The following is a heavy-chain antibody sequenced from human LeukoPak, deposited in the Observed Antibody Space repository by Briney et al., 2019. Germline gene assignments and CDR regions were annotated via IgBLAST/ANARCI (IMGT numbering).Heavy chain of an antibody. CDR2: ISAYNGNT. CDR3: ARAVRYFDWLLSGGVDY. CDR1: GYTFTSYG. Sequence: ASVKVSCKASGYTFTSYGISWVRQAPGQGLEWMGWISAYNGNTNYAQKVQGRVTMTTDTSTSTAYMELRSLRSDDTAVYHCARAVRYFDWLLSGGVDYWGQGTLVTVSS. D-gene: IGHD3-9*01. V-gene: IGHV1-18*01. J-gene: IGHJ4*02.